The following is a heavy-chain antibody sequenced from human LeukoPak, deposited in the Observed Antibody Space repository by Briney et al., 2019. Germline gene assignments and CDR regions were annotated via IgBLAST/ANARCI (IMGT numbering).Heavy chain of an antibody. V-gene: IGHV3-11*06. Sequence: GGSLRLSCVASGFTFSDYYMSWIRQAPGKGLEWVSYISSSSTYSSYADSVKGRFTISRDNAKDSLYLQMNSLRAEDTAVYYCARVMIGTVNWFDPWGQGTLVTVSS. CDR3: ARVMIGTVNWFDP. J-gene: IGHJ5*02. CDR2: ISSSSTYS. CDR1: GFTFSDYY. D-gene: IGHD3-22*01.